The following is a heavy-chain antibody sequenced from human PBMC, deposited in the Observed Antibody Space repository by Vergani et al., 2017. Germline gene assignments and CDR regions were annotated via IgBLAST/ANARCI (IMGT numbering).Heavy chain of an antibody. D-gene: IGHD3-22*01. CDR3: TTRHKYYDSSGYSPDSFYI. V-gene: IGHV3-15*01. Sequence: LQLQESGPGLVKPSETLSLTCTVSGGSISSSSYYWGWIRQPPGKGLEWVGRIKSKTDGGTTDYAAPVKGRFTISRDDSKHTLYLQINSLKTEDTAVYYCTTRHKYYDSSGYSPDSFYIWGQGTMVTVSS. CDR1: GGSISSSSYY. CDR2: IKSKTDGGTT. J-gene: IGHJ3*02.